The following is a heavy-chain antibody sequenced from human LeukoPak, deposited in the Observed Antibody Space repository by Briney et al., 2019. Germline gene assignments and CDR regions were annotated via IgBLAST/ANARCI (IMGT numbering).Heavy chain of an antibody. D-gene: IGHD3-16*01. J-gene: IGHJ4*02. CDR2: MNGDGTTT. V-gene: IGHV3-74*01. CDR1: GFTFSTYW. CDR3: ARGNRGSYDY. Sequence: GGSLRLSCAASGFTFSTYWMCWVRQAPGKGPVWVSLMNGDGTTTSYADSVKGRFTISRDNAKNTLYLEMNSLRAEDTAVYYCARGNRGSYDYWGQGTLVTVSS.